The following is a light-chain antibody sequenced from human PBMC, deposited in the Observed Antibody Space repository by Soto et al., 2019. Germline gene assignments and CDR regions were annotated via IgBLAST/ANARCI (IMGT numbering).Light chain of an antibody. Sequence: QSVLTQPRSVSGSPGQSVTISCTGTSSDVGGYNFVSWYQQRPGKAPKVMIYDVRKRPSGVPDRFSGSKSGNTASLTISGLQADDEADYYCCSYAGYYTLVFGGGTQLTVL. V-gene: IGLV2-11*01. CDR1: SSDVGGYNF. J-gene: IGLJ2*01. CDR2: DVR. CDR3: CSYAGYYTLV.